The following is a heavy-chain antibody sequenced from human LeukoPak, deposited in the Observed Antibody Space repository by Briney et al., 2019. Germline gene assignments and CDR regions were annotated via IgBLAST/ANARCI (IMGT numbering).Heavy chain of an antibody. J-gene: IGHJ6*04. Sequence: GRSLRHSCAASGFTFRSHGMHWVRQAPGKGLEWVAIIWYDGSNKYYADSVKGRFTISRDNSKNTLYLQMNSLRAEDTAVYYCARDRAAARMDVWGKGTTVTVSS. D-gene: IGHD6-13*01. CDR2: IWYDGSNK. CDR1: GFTFRSHG. CDR3: ARDRAAARMDV. V-gene: IGHV3-33*01.